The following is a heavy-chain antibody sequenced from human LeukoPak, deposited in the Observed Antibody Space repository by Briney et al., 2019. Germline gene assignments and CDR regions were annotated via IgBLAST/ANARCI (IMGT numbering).Heavy chain of an antibody. J-gene: IGHJ4*02. CDR1: GFTFSTYG. CDR2: ISYDGSNK. D-gene: IGHD3-16*01. Sequence: GRSLRLSCAASGFTFSTYGMDWVRQAPGKGLEWVAVISYDGSNKYYADSVKGRFTISRDNSKNTLYLQMNSLRAEDTAMYYRAKDKFGGGIKTGTFDYWGQGTLATVSS. CDR3: AKDKFGGGIKTGTFDY. V-gene: IGHV3-30*18.